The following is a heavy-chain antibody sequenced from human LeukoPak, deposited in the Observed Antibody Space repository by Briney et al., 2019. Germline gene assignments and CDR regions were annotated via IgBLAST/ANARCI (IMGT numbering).Heavy chain of an antibody. Sequence: PGGSLRLSCAASGFTFSSYEMNWVRQAPGKGLEWVSHISSSGSTTHYADSVKGRFTISRDNAKSSLYLQMNSLRAEDTAVYYCARGGNYNWKGNWLDPWGQGTLVTVSS. D-gene: IGHD1-1*01. CDR2: ISSSGSTT. CDR1: GFTFSSYE. CDR3: ARGGNYNWKGNWLDP. V-gene: IGHV3-48*03. J-gene: IGHJ5*02.